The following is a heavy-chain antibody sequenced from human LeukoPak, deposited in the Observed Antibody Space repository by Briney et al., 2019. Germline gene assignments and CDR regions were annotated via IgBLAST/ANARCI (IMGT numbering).Heavy chain of an antibody. J-gene: IGHJ6*03. CDR3: AKRRGLELTYYYHMDV. CDR1: GFTFSSYA. D-gene: IGHD1-7*01. V-gene: IGHV3-23*01. Sequence: PGGSLRLSCAASGFTFSSYAMSWVRQAPGKGLEWVSSISGSGSSTYYADSVKGRFTISRDNSKNTLFLQMNSLKADDTAVYYCAKRRGLELTYYYHMDVWGKGTTVTVSS. CDR2: ISGSGSST.